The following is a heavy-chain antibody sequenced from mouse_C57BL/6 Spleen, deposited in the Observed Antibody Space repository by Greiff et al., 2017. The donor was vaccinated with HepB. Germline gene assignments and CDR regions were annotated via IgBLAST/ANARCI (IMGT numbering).Heavy chain of an antibody. Sequence: EVQLQQSGPELVKPGASVKISCKASGYTFTDYYMNWVKQSHGKSLEWIGDINPNNGGTSYNQKFKGKATLTVDKSSSTAYMELRSLTSEDSAVYYCARGEYGNYGYAMDYWGQGTSVTVSS. D-gene: IGHD2-10*02. CDR1: GYTFTDYY. CDR3: ARGEYGNYGYAMDY. J-gene: IGHJ4*01. CDR2: INPNNGGT. V-gene: IGHV1-26*01.